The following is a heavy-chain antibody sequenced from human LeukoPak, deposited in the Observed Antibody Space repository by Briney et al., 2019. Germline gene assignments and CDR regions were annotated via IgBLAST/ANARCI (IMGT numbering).Heavy chain of an antibody. CDR2: IIPIFGTA. J-gene: IGHJ4*02. V-gene: IGHV1-69*13. D-gene: IGHD3-10*01. Sequence: ASVKVFCKASGGTFSSYAISWVRQAPGQGLEWMGGIIPIFGTANYAQKLQGRVTITADESASTAYMELSSLRSEDTAVYYCARDPSYYYGSGSYVYWGQGTLVTVSS. CDR1: GGTFSSYA. CDR3: ARDPSYYYGSGSYVY.